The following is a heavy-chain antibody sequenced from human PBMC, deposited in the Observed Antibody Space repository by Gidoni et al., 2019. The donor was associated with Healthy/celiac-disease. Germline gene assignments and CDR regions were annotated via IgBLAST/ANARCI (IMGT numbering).Heavy chain of an antibody. CDR3: AKDKEALSHPGAFDI. CDR1: GFTFSTYA. CDR2: ISGSSGST. V-gene: IGHV3-23*01. J-gene: IGHJ3*02. Sequence: EVQLLASGGGVVQPGGPLRLFCGTPGFTFSTYAMSWVLQAPGKGLEWVSTISGSSGSTNYADSVKGRFTISRDNSKNTLYLQMSSLRAEDTAVYYCAKDKEALSHPGAFDIWGQGTMVTVSS.